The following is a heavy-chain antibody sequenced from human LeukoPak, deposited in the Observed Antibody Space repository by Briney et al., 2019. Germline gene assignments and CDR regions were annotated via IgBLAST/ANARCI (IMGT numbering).Heavy chain of an antibody. Sequence: PSETLPLTCTVSGGSISSGSYYWSWIRQPAGKGLEWIGRIYTSGSTNYNPSLKSRVTMSVDTSKNQFSLKLSSVTAADTAVYYCARDNGSGWYSVPNWFDPWGQGTLVTVSS. CDR1: GGSISSGSYY. V-gene: IGHV4-61*02. J-gene: IGHJ5*02. CDR2: IYTSGST. CDR3: ARDNGSGWYSVPNWFDP. D-gene: IGHD6-19*01.